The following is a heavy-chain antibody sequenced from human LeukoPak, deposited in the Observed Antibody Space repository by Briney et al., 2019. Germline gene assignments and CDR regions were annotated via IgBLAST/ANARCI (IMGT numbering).Heavy chain of an antibody. CDR1: GGSISSYY. CDR2: IYYSGST. V-gene: IGHV4-59*01. Sequence: KPSETLSLTCTVSGGSISSYYWSWIRQPPGKGLEWIRYIYYSGSTNYNPSLKSRVTISVDTSKNQFSLKLSSVTAADTAVYYCARAGVWPIAKFDYWGQGTLVTVSS. CDR3: ARAGVWPIAKFDY. J-gene: IGHJ4*02. D-gene: IGHD1-26*01.